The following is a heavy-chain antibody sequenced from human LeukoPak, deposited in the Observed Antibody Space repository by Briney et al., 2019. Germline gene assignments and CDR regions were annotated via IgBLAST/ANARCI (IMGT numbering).Heavy chain of an antibody. Sequence: SVKVSCKASGGTFSSYAISWVRQAPGQGLEWMGGIIPIFGTANYAQKFQGRVTITADESTSTAYMELSSLRSEDTAVYYCARDKEGGYDFGNYWGQGALVTVSS. CDR3: ARDKEGGYDFGNY. CDR1: GGTFSSYA. J-gene: IGHJ4*02. CDR2: IIPIFGTA. D-gene: IGHD5-12*01. V-gene: IGHV1-69*13.